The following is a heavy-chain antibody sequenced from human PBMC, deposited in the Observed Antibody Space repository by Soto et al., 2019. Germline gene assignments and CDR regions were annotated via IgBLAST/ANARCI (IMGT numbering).Heavy chain of an antibody. CDR3: ATDIPLERYCSGGSCYAHFDY. CDR1: GYTLTELS. D-gene: IGHD2-15*01. J-gene: IGHJ4*02. V-gene: IGHV1-24*01. CDR2: FDPEDGET. Sequence: ASVKVSCKVSGYTLTELSMHWVRQAPGKGLEWMGGFDPEDGETIYAQKFQGRVTMTEDTSTDTAYMELSSLRSEDTAVYYCATDIPLERYCSGGSCYAHFDYWGQGTLVTVSS.